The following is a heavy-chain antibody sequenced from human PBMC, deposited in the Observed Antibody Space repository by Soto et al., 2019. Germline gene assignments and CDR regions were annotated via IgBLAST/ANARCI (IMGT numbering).Heavy chain of an antibody. CDR3: ARDISTAGP. J-gene: IGHJ5*02. V-gene: IGHV1-24*01. D-gene: IGHD2-21*02. CDR2: IDPAGGMT. CDR1: VYTLTELS. Sequence: GASVKVSCKVSVYTLTELSMHWVRQAPGQGLEWMGVIDPAGGMTTFAQKFQGRVTMTRDTSTSFVYMELSSLRFEDTAMYYCARDISTAGPWGQGTLVTVSS.